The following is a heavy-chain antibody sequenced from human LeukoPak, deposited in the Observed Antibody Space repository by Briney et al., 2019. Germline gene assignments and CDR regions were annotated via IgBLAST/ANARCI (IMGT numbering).Heavy chain of an antibody. CDR1: GHTFTNYD. CDR2: MNPNSANT. J-gene: IGHJ3*02. CDR3: ARATVVAGYCTTTRCYKPFDI. Sequence: ASVTVSCKASGHTFTNYDINWVRQATGQGLEWMGWMNPNSANTGYSQKFQGRVTFTRDTSISTAYMELSSLRSEDTAVYFCARATVVAGYCTTTRCYKPFDIWGQGTMVTVSS. V-gene: IGHV1-8*03. D-gene: IGHD2-2*02.